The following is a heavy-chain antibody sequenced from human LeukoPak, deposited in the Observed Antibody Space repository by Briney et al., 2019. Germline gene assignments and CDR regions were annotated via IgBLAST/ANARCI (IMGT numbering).Heavy chain of an antibody. V-gene: IGHV3-23*01. D-gene: IGHD2-15*01. CDR2: LDATGAYT. CDR1: GFTFSSYP. CDR3: AKLSSEAATDY. J-gene: IGHJ4*02. Sequence: GGSLRLSCVASGFTFSSYPMIWVRQVPGKGLEWVSTLDATGAYTYYADSVRGRFTISRDNSKNTVWLQMNSLRAEDTAVYSCAKLSSEAATDYWGQGTLVTVSS.